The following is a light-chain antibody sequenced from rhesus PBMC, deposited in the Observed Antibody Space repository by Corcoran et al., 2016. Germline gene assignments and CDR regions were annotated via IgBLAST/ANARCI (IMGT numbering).Light chain of an antibody. Sequence: EIVMTQSPATLSLSPGERATLSCRASQSASNNLAWYHQTPGQSPRLLIYFASNRATGIPDRFSGSGSGTDFTLTISSLEPEDVGLYFCQQYNDWNNFGQGTKIEIK. CDR3: QQYNDWNN. V-gene: IGKV3-35*01. CDR1: QSASNN. J-gene: IGKJ2*01. CDR2: FAS.